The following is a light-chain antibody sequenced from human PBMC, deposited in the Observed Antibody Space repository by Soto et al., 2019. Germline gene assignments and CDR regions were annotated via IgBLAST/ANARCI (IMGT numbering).Light chain of an antibody. CDR2: GAS. CDR1: QSVSSSY. Sequence: EIVLTQSPGTLSLSPEERATLSCRASQSVSSSYLAWYQQKPGQAPRLLIYGASSRATGIPDRFSGSGSGTDFTLTISRLEPEDFAVYFCQLYGSSRWTFGQGTKV. CDR3: QLYGSSRWT. V-gene: IGKV3-20*01. J-gene: IGKJ1*01.